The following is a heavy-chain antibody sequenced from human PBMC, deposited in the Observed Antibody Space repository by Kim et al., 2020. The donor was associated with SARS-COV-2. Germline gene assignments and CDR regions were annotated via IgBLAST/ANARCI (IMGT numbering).Heavy chain of an antibody. CDR3: GRSTGGAAGEEL. V-gene: IGHV3-23*01. Sequence: SYADSVRGRFTISRVNSKSTVYLQMNSLRVEDTGIYYCGRSTGGAAGEELWGQGTLVTVSS. D-gene: IGHD2-8*02. J-gene: IGHJ4*02.